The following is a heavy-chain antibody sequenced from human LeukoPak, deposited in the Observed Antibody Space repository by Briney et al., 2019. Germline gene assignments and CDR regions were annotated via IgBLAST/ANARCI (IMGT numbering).Heavy chain of an antibody. CDR3: ARALGADFDY. V-gene: IGHV3-23*01. J-gene: IGHJ4*02. Sequence: GGTLRLSCAASGFTFSSYGMSWVRQAPGKGLEWVSAISGSGGSTYYADSVKGRFTISRDNSKNTLYLQMNSLRAEDTAVYYCARALGADFDYWGQGTLVTVSS. D-gene: IGHD3-10*01. CDR2: ISGSGGST. CDR1: GFTFSSYG.